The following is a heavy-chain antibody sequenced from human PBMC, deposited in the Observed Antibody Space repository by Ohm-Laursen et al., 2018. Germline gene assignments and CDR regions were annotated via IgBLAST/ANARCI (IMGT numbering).Heavy chain of an antibody. CDR1: GGSISSGGYY. CDR2: IYYSGST. J-gene: IGHJ3*02. D-gene: IGHD3-22*01. V-gene: IGHV4-31*03. Sequence: TLSLTYTVSGGSISSGGYYWSWIRQHPGKGLEWIGYIYYSGSTYYNPSLKSRVTISVDTSKNQFSLKLSSVTAADTAVYYCARSPYYYETDAFDIWGQGTMVTVSS. CDR3: ARSPYYYETDAFDI.